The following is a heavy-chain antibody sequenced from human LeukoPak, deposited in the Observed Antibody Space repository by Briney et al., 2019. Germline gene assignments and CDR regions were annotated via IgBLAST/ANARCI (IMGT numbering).Heavy chain of an antibody. J-gene: IGHJ3*02. V-gene: IGHV3-74*01. CDR1: AFTFSSYW. Sequence: GGSLRLSCAASAFTFSSYWMHWVRHAPGKGLVWVSRINSDGSTTTYADSVKGRFTISRDNAKNSLYLQMNSLRAEDTAVYYCVREGYGSGSYSAFDIWGQGTMVTVSS. CDR2: INSDGSTT. D-gene: IGHD3-10*01. CDR3: VREGYGSGSYSAFDI.